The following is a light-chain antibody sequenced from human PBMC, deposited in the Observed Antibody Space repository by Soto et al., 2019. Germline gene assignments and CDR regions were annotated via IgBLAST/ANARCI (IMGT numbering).Light chain of an antibody. CDR2: AAS. J-gene: IGKJ1*01. Sequence: DIQMTQSPSSLSASVGDRVIITCRASQAIRNDVGWYQQKPGKPPKRLIYAASTLQSGVPSRFSGSGSGTEFTFTISTLQPEDFAVYYCLQHNAYPSTFGQGTKVEIK. CDR3: LQHNAYPST. CDR1: QAIRND. V-gene: IGKV1-17*01.